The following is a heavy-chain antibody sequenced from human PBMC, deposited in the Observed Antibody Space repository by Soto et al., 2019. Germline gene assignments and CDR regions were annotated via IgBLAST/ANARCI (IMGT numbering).Heavy chain of an antibody. Sequence: HVQLQESGPGLVKPSQTLSITCTISGGSISSGDYYWSGIRQPPGKGLEWIGYIYYSGSTYYNPSLTSRVTISVDTSKNQFSLKLSSVTAADTAVYYCARDDYGDYVSWCQGTLVTVSS. V-gene: IGHV4-30-4*01. D-gene: IGHD4-17*01. CDR3: ARDDYGDYVS. CDR2: IYYSGST. CDR1: GGSISSGDYY. J-gene: IGHJ5*02.